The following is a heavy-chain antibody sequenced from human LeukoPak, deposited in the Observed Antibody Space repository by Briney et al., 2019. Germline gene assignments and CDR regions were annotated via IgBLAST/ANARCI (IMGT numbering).Heavy chain of an antibody. CDR1: GGSIDIGGYS. V-gene: IGHV4-30-2*01. CDR3: ASFDRSGEEWFDP. J-gene: IGHJ5*02. D-gene: IGHD3-22*01. CDR2: IHYTGST. Sequence: PSETLSLTCTVSGGSIDIGGYSWSWIRQPPGKGLEWIGSIHYTGSTSYNPSLDSRVTISIDRAKDQFSLKLNSVTAADTAIYYCASFDRSGEEWFDPWGQGTLVTVSS.